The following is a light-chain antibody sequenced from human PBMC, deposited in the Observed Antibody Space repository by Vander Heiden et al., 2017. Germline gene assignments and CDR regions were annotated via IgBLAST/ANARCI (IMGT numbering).Light chain of an antibody. CDR3: RQALQTPQT. J-gene: IGKJ1*01. CDR1: QSLLHSNGYNY. Sequence: DIVMTQSPLSLPVTPGEPASISCRSSQSLLHSNGYNYLDWYLQKPGQSPQLLIYWGSNRASGVPDRFSGSGSGTDFTLKISRVEAEDVGVYYCRQALQTPQTFGQGTKVEIK. V-gene: IGKV2-28*01. CDR2: WGS.